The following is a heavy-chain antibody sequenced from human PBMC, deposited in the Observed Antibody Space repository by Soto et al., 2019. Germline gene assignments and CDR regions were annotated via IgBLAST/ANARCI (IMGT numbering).Heavy chain of an antibody. J-gene: IGHJ6*02. V-gene: IGHV1-18*01. CDR1: GYTFTSYG. CDR3: ARLYIVGPAMLYSMDV. CDR2: ISAHNGNT. Sequence: GASVKVSCKASGYTFTSYGISWVRQAPGQGLEWMGWISAHNGNTNYAQKFQGRVTMTTDTSTRTTYMELRSLRYDDTAVYYCARLYIVGPAMLYSMDVWGQGTTVTVSS. D-gene: IGHD1-26*01.